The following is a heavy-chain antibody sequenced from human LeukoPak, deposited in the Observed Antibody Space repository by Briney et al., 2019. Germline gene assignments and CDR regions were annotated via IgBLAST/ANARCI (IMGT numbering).Heavy chain of an antibody. CDR3: ARARIAALGYFDY. CDR2: ISSSSTI. J-gene: IGHJ4*02. V-gene: IGHV3-48*01. Sequence: GGSLRLSCAASGFTFSSHSMNWVRQAPGKGLEWVSYISSSSTIYYADSVKGRFTISRDNAKNSLYLQMNSLRAEDTAVYYCARARIAALGYFDYWGQGTLVTVSS. D-gene: IGHD6-13*01. CDR1: GFTFSSHS.